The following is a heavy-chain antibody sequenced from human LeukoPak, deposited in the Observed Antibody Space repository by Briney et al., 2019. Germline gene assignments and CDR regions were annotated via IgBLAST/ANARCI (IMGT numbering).Heavy chain of an antibody. Sequence: GGSLKLSCAASGFTFSSYWMHRVRQAPGKGLVWVSRINGDGSSTAYADSVKGRFTISRDNAKNTLYLQMNSLTAEDTAVYYCAKVQDMIVVVIPTNAPIDYWGQGTLVTVSS. V-gene: IGHV3-74*01. CDR1: GFTFSSYW. D-gene: IGHD3-22*01. J-gene: IGHJ4*02. CDR3: AKVQDMIVVVIPTNAPIDY. CDR2: INGDGSST.